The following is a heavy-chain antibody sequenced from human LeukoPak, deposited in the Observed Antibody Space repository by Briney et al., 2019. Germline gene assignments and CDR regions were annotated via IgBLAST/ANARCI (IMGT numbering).Heavy chain of an antibody. Sequence: LSGGSLRLSCAASGFTFGHYWMSWVRQAPGKGLEWVASIKEDGSEKYYVDSVKGRFTISRDNAKNSLYLQMNSLRAGDTAVYYCARRVRGFDAFDIWGQGTMVTVSS. CDR1: GFTFGHYW. CDR3: ARRVRGFDAFDI. V-gene: IGHV3-7*05. CDR2: IKEDGSEK. J-gene: IGHJ3*02.